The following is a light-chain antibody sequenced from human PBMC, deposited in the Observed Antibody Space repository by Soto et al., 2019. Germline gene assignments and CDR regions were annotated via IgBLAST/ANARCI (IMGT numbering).Light chain of an antibody. CDR1: QIPPYNNTCYF. V-gene: IGKV2-28*01. CDR3: MQALQSLT. Sequence: VIPTSTINLPLMPAEPASISCRSSQIPPYNNTCYFLDWYVKKPGQSPQLLIYFGTNRAPGVPDRFSGSGSGTDFTLNINRVDAEDVGTYYCMQALQSLTFGQGTLLEI. CDR2: FGT. J-gene: IGKJ5*01.